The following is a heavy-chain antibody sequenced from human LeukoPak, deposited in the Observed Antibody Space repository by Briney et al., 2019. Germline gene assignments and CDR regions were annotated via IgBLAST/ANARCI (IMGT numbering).Heavy chain of an antibody. CDR2: INHSGST. Sequence: PSETLSLTCAVYGGSFSGYYWSWIRQPPGKGLEWIGEINHSGSTNYNPSLKSRVTISVDTSKNQFSLKLSSVTAADTAVYYCAGSSQGHYWGQGTLVTVS. CDR3: AGSSQGHY. J-gene: IGHJ4*02. V-gene: IGHV4-34*01. CDR1: GGSFSGYY. D-gene: IGHD6-13*01.